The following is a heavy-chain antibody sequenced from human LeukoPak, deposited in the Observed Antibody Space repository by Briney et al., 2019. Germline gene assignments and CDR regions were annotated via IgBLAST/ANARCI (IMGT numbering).Heavy chain of an antibody. CDR2: ISSSSSTI. CDR1: GFTFSSYS. D-gene: IGHD3-9*01. V-gene: IGHV3-48*01. Sequence: PGGSLRLSCAASGFTFSSYSMNWVRQAPGKGLEWVSYISSSSSTIYYADSVKGRFTISRDNAKNSLYLQMNSLRAEDTAVYYCARVRDDILTGYQGEYYFDYWGQGTLVTVSS. CDR3: ARVRDDILTGYQGEYYFDY. J-gene: IGHJ4*02.